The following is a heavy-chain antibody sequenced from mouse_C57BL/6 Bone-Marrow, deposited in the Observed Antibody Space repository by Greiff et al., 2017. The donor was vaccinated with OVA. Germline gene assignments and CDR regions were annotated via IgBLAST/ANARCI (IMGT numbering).Heavy chain of an antibody. J-gene: IGHJ2*01. CDR3: ARHEDYFDC. V-gene: IGHV5-6*01. Sequence: EVKLVESGGDLVKPGGSLKLSCAASGFTFSSYGMSWVRQTPDKRLEWVATISSGGSYTYYPDSVKGRFTISRDNAKNTLYLQMSRLKSEDTAMYYCARHEDYFDCWGQGATLTVAS. CDR1: GFTFSSYG. CDR2: ISSGGSYT.